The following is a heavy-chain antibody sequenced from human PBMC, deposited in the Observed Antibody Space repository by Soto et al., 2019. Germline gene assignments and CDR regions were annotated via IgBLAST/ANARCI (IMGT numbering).Heavy chain of an antibody. Sequence: PSETLSLTCSVSGGSVSDKTYYWSWIRQPPGKRLEWIGYVYYSGTTNYNPSLKSRVTISVDLSKNRFSLRFSPVTTADTALYYCARTTAVPNTLRSRYFFDYWGQGTLVTVSS. CDR1: GGSVSDKTYY. CDR2: VYYSGTT. D-gene: IGHD4-17*01. J-gene: IGHJ4*02. V-gene: IGHV4-61*01. CDR3: ARTTAVPNTLRSRYFFDY.